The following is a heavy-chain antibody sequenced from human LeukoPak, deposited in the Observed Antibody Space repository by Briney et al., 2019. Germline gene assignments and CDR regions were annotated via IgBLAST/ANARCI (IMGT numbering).Heavy chain of an antibody. CDR3: RATWGIMGTTFDY. Sequence: SETLSLTCAVYGGSFSSYYWGWLRQPPGKGLEWIGEINHSGSANYNPSLKSRVTISVDTPKNQFSLKLSSVTAADTAVYYCRATWGIMGTTFDYWGQGSLVTVSS. CDR1: GGSFSSYY. J-gene: IGHJ4*02. CDR2: INHSGSA. D-gene: IGHD3-16*01. V-gene: IGHV4-34*01.